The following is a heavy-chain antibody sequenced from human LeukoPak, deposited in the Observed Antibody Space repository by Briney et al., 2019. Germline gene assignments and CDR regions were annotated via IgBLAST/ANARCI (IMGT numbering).Heavy chain of an antibody. CDR1: GFTFSSYW. CDR2: INSDGSST. Sequence: SGGSLRLSCAASGFTFSSYWMHWVRQAPGKGLVWVSRINSDGSSTSYADSVKGRFTISRDNANNTLYLQMNSLRAEDTAVYYCARSVTGTLWFDYWGQGTLVTVSS. V-gene: IGHV3-74*01. CDR3: ARSVTGTLWFDY. J-gene: IGHJ4*02. D-gene: IGHD1-20*01.